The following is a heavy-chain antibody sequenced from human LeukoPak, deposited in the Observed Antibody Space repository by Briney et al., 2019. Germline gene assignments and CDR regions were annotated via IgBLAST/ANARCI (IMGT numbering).Heavy chain of an antibody. V-gene: IGHV4-34*01. CDR1: GGSFSGYY. D-gene: IGHD2-8*01. CDR3: ALAPNSNWFDF. J-gene: IGHJ5*01. CDR2: INHSGST. Sequence: SETLSLTCAVYGGSFSGYYWSWIRQPPGKGLEWIGEINHSGSTNYNPSLKSRVTISVDTSKNQFSLKLSSVTAADTAVYFCALAPNSNWFDFWGPGTLVTVPS.